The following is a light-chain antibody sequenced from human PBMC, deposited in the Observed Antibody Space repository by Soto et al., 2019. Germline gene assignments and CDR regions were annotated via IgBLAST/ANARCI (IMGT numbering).Light chain of an antibody. Sequence: DIQMTQSPSSLSASVGDRVTMTCRASATISTFLNLYQHKPVIAPKLLISAASRLQSGVPSRFSGSGSGTDFTLTINGLQPEDVASYYCQHSDSKSPITFGQGTRLYI. J-gene: IGKJ5*01. CDR3: QHSDSKSPIT. CDR2: AAS. V-gene: IGKV1-39*01. CDR1: ATISTF.